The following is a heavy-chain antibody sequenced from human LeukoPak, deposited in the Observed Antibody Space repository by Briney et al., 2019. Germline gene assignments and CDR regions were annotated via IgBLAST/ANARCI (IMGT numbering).Heavy chain of an antibody. D-gene: IGHD2-15*01. CDR3: ARDLVECGGGSCPTQGAYGMDV. CDR2: IWYDGSNK. Sequence: PGRSLRLSCAASGFTFSSYGMHWVRQAPGKGLEWVAVIWYDGSNKYYADSVKGRFTISRDNSKNTLYLQVHSLRAEDTAVYYCARDLVECGGGSCPTQGAYGMDVWGQGTTVTISS. V-gene: IGHV3-33*01. J-gene: IGHJ6*02. CDR1: GFTFSSYG.